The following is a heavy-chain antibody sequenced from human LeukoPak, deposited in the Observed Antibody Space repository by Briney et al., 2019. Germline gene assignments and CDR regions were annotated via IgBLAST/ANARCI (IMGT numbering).Heavy chain of an antibody. CDR2: ISYDGSNK. D-gene: IGHD6-19*01. V-gene: IGHV3-30-3*01. Sequence: QSGGSLRLSCAASGFTFSSYAMHWVRQAPGKGLEWVAVISYDGSNKYYADSVKGRFTISRDNSKNTLYLQMNSLRAEDTAVYYCARANEVAGRGVGWFDPWGQGTLVTVSS. CDR1: GFTFSSYA. CDR3: ARANEVAGRGVGWFDP. J-gene: IGHJ5*02.